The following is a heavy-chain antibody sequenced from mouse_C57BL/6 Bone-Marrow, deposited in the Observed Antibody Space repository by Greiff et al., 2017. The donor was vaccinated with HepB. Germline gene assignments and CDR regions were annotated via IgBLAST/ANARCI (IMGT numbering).Heavy chain of an antibody. CDR3: ARHYYGSSYGYFDV. CDR1: EYEFPSHD. V-gene: IGHV5-2*01. Sequence: EVKLVDSGGGLVQPGESLKLSCESNEYEFPSHDMTWVRKTPEKRLELVAAINSDGGSTYYPDTMERRFIIARDNTKKTLYLQMSSLRSEDTALYYCARHYYGSSYGYFDVWGTGTTVTVSS. D-gene: IGHD1-1*01. J-gene: IGHJ1*03. CDR2: INSDGGST.